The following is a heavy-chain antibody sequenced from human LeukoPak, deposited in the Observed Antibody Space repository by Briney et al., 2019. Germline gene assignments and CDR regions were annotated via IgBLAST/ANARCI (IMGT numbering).Heavy chain of an antibody. J-gene: IGHJ4*02. V-gene: IGHV3-23*01. CDR3: AKRNTMVRGGPCFDY. CDR2: IFGAGKNTT. D-gene: IGHD3-10*01. Sequence: PGGSLRLSCEASGFTFSNYAMNWVRQAPGKGLEWVSIIFGAGKNTTYYADSVEGRFTVSRDNSKNTLYLQMTSLRPEDTAIYYCAKRNTMVRGGPCFDYWGRGILVTVSS. CDR1: GFTFSNYA.